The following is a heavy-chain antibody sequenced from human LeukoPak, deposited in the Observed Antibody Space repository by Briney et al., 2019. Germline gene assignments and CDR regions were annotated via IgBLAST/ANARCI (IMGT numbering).Heavy chain of an antibody. V-gene: IGHV3-11*01. CDR3: ARWGDSSSPTANFQH. Sequence: GGSLRLSCAAYGFTFSDYYMSWIRQAPGKGLEWVSYISSSGSTIYYADSVKGRFTISRDNAKNSLYLQMNSLRAEDTAVYYCARWGDSSSPTANFQHWGQGTLVTVSS. CDR2: ISSSGSTI. D-gene: IGHD6-13*01. J-gene: IGHJ1*01. CDR1: GFTFSDYY.